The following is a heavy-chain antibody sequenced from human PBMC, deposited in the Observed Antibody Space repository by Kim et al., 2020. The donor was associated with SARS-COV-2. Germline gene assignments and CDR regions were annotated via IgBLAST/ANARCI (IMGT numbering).Heavy chain of an antibody. D-gene: IGHD1-26*01. Sequence: GGSTYYADAVKGRFTISRDNSKNTLYLQMNSRRAEDTAVYYCARGEGFDPWGQGTLVTVSS. CDR2: GGST. V-gene: IGHV3-53*01. CDR3: ARGEGFDP. J-gene: IGHJ5*02.